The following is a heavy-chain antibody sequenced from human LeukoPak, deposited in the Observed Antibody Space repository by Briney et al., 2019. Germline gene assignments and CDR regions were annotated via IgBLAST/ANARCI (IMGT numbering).Heavy chain of an antibody. CDR1: GYTFTGYY. J-gene: IGHJ4*02. V-gene: IGHV1-2*02. D-gene: IGHD7-27*01. Sequence: ASVKVSCKASGYTFTGYYMHWVRQAPGQGLEWMGWINPNSGGTNYAQKFQGRVTMTRDTSISTAYMELSRLRSDDTAVYYCARATNWGFPDSYWGQGTLVTVSS. CDR3: ARATNWGFPDSY. CDR2: INPNSGGT.